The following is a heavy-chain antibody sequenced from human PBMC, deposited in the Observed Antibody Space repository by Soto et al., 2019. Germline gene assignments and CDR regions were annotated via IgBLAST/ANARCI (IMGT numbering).Heavy chain of an antibody. J-gene: IGHJ6*02. CDR1: GFTFSSYA. CDR3: ARGGMAYYGMDV. CDR2: IYSGGST. Sequence: GGSLRLSCAASGFTFSSYAMHWVRQAPGKGLEWVAVIYSGGSTYYADSVKGRFTISRDNSKNTLYLQMNSLRAEDTAVYYCARGGMAYYGMDVWGQGTTVTVSS. V-gene: IGHV3-53*01.